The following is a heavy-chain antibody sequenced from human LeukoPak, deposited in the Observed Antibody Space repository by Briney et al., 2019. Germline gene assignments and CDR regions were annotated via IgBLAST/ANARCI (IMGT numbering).Heavy chain of an antibody. J-gene: IGHJ6*03. D-gene: IGHD2-21*02. V-gene: IGHV4-4*09. CDR3: ARHFPYCGGDCPYYYMDV. Sequence: PSETLSLTCSVSGASISSDYWSWIRQPPGKGLEWIGNIYSSETTKYNPSLRSRATISGDTSKNQFSLKLSSVAAADTAVYYCARHFPYCGGDCPYYYMDVWGKGTTVTVSS. CDR1: GASISSDY. CDR2: IYSSETT.